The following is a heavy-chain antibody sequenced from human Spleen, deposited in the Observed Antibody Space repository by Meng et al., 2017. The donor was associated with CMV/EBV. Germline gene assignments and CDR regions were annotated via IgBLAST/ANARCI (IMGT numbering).Heavy chain of an antibody. D-gene: IGHD1-14*01. J-gene: IGHJ3*02. CDR3: ARPGIKGSFDT. Sequence: GGSRRLSCAVLGFTFSDSGMHWVPQAQGKGLEWVTFIRYDGSDKYYSDSVKGRFSISRDNSKNTVHLRMTSLRAEDTAVYYCARPGIKGSFDTWGQGTMVTVSS. CDR2: IRYDGSDK. CDR1: GFTFSDSG. V-gene: IGHV3-30*02.